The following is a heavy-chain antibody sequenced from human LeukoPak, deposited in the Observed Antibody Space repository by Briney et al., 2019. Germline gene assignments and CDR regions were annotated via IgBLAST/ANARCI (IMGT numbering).Heavy chain of an antibody. CDR1: GFTFSSHA. CDR2: ISGSGGST. Sequence: PGGSLRLSCAASGFTFSSHAMSWVRQAPGKGLEWVAAISGSGGSTYHADSVRGRFTISRDNSKNALYLQMSSLRAEDTAVYYYAKEGETTVTIHYYYGMDVWGQGTTVTVSS. D-gene: IGHD4-17*01. V-gene: IGHV3-23*01. CDR3: AKEGETTVTIHYYYGMDV. J-gene: IGHJ6*02.